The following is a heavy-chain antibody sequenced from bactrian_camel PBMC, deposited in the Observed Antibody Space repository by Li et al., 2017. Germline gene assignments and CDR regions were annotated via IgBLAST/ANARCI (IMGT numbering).Heavy chain of an antibody. V-gene: IGHV3S31*01. CDR3: AAKRQCSDPEWYY. CDR1: GLTYKRNT. CDR2: IDHGAT. Sequence: QLVESGGGSVQAGGSLTLSCAISGLTYKRNTLAWFRQVPGQAREGVATIDHGATDYTDSVRGRFTISKDSLRTTLILQMNNLAPDDTAVYYCAAKRQCSDPEWYYWGQGTQVTVS. D-gene: IGHD2*01. J-gene: IGHJ4*01.